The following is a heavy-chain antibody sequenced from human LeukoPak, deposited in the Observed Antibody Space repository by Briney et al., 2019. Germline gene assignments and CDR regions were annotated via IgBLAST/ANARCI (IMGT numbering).Heavy chain of an antibody. CDR3: ARVVTYYDSSGSVNGYFDL. J-gene: IGHJ2*01. CDR1: GYSISSGYY. CDR2: IYHSGST. D-gene: IGHD3-22*01. V-gene: IGHV4-38-2*01. Sequence: SETLSLTCAVSGYSISSGYYWGWIRQPPGKGLEWIGSIYHSGSTYYNPSLKSRVTISVDTSKNQFSLKLSSVTAADTAVYYCARVVTYYDSSGSVNGYFDLWGRGTLVTVSS.